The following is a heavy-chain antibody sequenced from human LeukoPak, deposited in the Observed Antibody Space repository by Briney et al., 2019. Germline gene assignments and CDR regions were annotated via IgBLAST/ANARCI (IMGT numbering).Heavy chain of an antibody. D-gene: IGHD6-19*01. Sequence: GGSLRLSCAASGFTFSTYGMQWVRQAPGKGLEWVAVISYDGKVKHYTDSVKGRFTISRDNSRNTLYLQMNSLGTEDTALYYCAKEIHPRSSNGWPFDYWGQGTLVTVSS. CDR1: GFTFSTYG. J-gene: IGHJ4*02. CDR3: AKEIHPRSSNGWPFDY. CDR2: ISYDGKVK. V-gene: IGHV3-30*18.